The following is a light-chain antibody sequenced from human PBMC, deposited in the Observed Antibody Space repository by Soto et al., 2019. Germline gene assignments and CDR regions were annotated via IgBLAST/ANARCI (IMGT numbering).Light chain of an antibody. CDR2: EVS. V-gene: IGLV2-14*01. J-gene: IGLJ1*01. CDR1: SSDVGGYNY. CDR3: SSFTSISTYV. Sequence: QSVLTQPASVSGSPGQSITISCTGTSSDVGGYNYVSWYQQRPGKAPKLMISEVSNRPSGVSNRFSGSKSGNTASLTISGLQAEDEADYYCSSFTSISTYVFGTGTKVTVL.